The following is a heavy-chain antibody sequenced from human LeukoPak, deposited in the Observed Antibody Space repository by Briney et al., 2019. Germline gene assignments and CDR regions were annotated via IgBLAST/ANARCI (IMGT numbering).Heavy chain of an antibody. Sequence: GGSLRHSCAASGFTFTTYSMNWVRQAPGKGLEWVSSISSGSGNIYYADSVKGRFTISRDNAKNSLYLQMNSLRAEDTAVYYCARDGHRSGWPFNYWGQGTLVTVSS. V-gene: IGHV3-21*01. D-gene: IGHD6-19*01. J-gene: IGHJ4*02. CDR2: ISSGSGNI. CDR3: ARDGHRSGWPFNY. CDR1: GFTFTTYS.